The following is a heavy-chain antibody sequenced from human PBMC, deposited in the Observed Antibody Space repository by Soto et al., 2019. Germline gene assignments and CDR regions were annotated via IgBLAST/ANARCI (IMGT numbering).Heavy chain of an antibody. D-gene: IGHD5-12*01. CDR2: INGDGSTA. CDR1: GFNFNFYW. CDR3: VRDSPTNLEDADTVASWFDP. V-gene: IGHV3-74*01. J-gene: IGHJ5*02. Sequence: EVLLVESGGGLVQPGGSLRLSCAASGFNFNFYWMHWVRQAPGKGLGGVSRINGDGSTADYADSVKGRFTISRDNAKNTLFLQMDSLRVEDTAVYYCVRDSPTNLEDADTVASWFDPWGQGTLVTVSS.